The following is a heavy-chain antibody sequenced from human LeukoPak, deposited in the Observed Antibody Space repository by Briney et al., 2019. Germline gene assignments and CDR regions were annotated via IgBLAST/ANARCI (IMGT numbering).Heavy chain of an antibody. J-gene: IGHJ4*02. Sequence: KPSQTLSLTCTVSGGSISSGGYYWSWIRQHPGKGLEWIGYIYYSGSTYYNPSLKSRVTISVDTSKNQFSLKLCSVTAADTAVYYCARFSILGTIDYWGQGTLVTVSS. CDR3: ARFSILGTIDY. CDR1: GGSISSGGYY. D-gene: IGHD7-27*01. V-gene: IGHV4-31*03. CDR2: IYYSGST.